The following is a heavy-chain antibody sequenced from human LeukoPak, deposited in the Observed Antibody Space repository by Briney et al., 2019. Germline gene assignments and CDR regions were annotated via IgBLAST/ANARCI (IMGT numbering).Heavy chain of an antibody. J-gene: IGHJ4*02. CDR3: AKQVVPAAISADY. V-gene: IGHV5-51*01. CDR1: GYSFTSYW. D-gene: IGHD2-2*02. Sequence: GESLKISCKGSGYSFTSYWICFVRQMPGKGLGWVGIIYPGDANTKYSPSIEGLVTISAEKSISTAYRQWSSLKASVTAMYYCAKQVVPAAISADYWGQGTLVTVSS. CDR2: IYPGDANT.